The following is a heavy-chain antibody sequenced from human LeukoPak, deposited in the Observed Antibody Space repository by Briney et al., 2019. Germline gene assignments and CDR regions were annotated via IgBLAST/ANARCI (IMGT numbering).Heavy chain of an antibody. J-gene: IGHJ3*02. CDR3: ARDRRAGGWSGAFNI. CDR2: IKADGSQK. CDR1: GFTFSNSW. V-gene: IGHV3-7*01. Sequence: GGALRLSCAASGFTFSNSWMSWVRQAPERGLEWVANIKADGSQKDYVDSMKGRFTVSRDNTENSLYLQMNYLTTDDTAVYYCARDRRAGGWSGAFNIWGQGTKVTVSS. D-gene: IGHD3-3*01.